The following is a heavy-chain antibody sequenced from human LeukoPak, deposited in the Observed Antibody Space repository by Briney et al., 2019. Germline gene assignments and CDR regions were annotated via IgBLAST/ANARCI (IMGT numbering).Heavy chain of an antibody. CDR3: ARFTRDGMDV. CDR2: IYYSGST. V-gene: IGHV4-31*03. J-gene: IGHJ6*02. CDR1: GGSIGSGGYY. Sequence: SEALSLTYTVSGGSIGSGGYYWSWIRQHPGKGLEWIGYIYYSGSTYYNPSLKSRVTISVDTSKNQFSLKLSSVTAADTAVYYCARFTRDGMDVWGQGTTVTVSS.